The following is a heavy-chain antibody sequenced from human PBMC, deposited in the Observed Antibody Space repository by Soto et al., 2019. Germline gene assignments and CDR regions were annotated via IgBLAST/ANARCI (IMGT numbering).Heavy chain of an antibody. V-gene: IGHV1-24*01. CDR1: GYTLTELS. Sequence: ASVKVSCKVSGYTLTELSMHWVRQAPGKGLEWMGGFDPEDGETIYAQKFQGRVTMTEDTSTDTAYMELSSLRSEDTSLYYCATVGLVAATRVAFDIWGQGTMVTVSS. CDR3: ATVGLVAATRVAFDI. CDR2: FDPEDGET. J-gene: IGHJ3*02. D-gene: IGHD2-15*01.